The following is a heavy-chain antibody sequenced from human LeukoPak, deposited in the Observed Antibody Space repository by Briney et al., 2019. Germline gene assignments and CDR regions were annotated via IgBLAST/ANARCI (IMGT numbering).Heavy chain of an antibody. CDR2: IFPGDSDT. D-gene: IGHD2-8*01. J-gene: IGHJ6*02. CDR3: ARHGLAGCLNGECFTSFHYYGMDV. CDR1: GYNFNNYW. Sequence: GESLKISCKGSGYNFNNYWIGWVRQMLGKGLEWMAIIFPGDSDTKYSPSFQGQVTVSVDTSVSSAYLQWSSLKTSDTAIYYCARHGLAGCLNGECFTSFHYYGMDVWGHGTTVTVSS. V-gene: IGHV5-51*01.